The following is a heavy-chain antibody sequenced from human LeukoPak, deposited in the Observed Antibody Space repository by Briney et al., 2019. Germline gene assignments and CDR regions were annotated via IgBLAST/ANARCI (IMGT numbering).Heavy chain of an antibody. CDR2: IHHTGST. Sequence: TLSLTCAVSGGSISSSGYSWSWTRQPPGKGLEWIGYIHHTGSTYYNPSLKSRVTISVDRSKNQFSLKLSSVTAADTAMYFCARTPTYCGGDCYYFDPWGQGTLVTVSS. V-gene: IGHV4-30-2*01. CDR3: ARTPTYCGGDCYYFDP. CDR1: GGSISSSGYS. D-gene: IGHD2-21*02. J-gene: IGHJ5*02.